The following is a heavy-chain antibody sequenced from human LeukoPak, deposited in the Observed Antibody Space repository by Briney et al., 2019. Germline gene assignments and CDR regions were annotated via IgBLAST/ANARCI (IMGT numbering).Heavy chain of an antibody. V-gene: IGHV3-30*18. J-gene: IGHJ6*02. D-gene: IGHD3-3*01. CDR2: ISYDGSNK. CDR3: AKVVAFRYYDFWSGSAVPDYYYYGMDV. CDR1: GFTFSSYG. Sequence: PGRSLRLPCAASGFTFSSYGMHWVRQAPGKGLEWVAVISYDGSNKYYADSVKGRFTISRDNSKNTLYLQMNSLRAEDTAVYYCAKVVAFRYYDFWSGSAVPDYYYYGMDVWGQGTTVTVSS.